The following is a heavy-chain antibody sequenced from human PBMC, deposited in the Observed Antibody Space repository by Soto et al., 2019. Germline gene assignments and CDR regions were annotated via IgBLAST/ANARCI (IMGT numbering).Heavy chain of an antibody. CDR2: INPSDGST. CDR1: GYTFTSYY. Sequence: QVQVVQSGAEVKKPGASVKVSCKASGYTFTSYYMHWVRQAPGQGLEWMGIINPSDGSTSYPQMFRGRVTMTRDTSTRTAYMELSSLRSEDTAVYYCARVSPFLTGPDYWGQGTLVTVSS. CDR3: ARVSPFLTGPDY. D-gene: IGHD3-9*01. V-gene: IGHV1-46*03. J-gene: IGHJ4*02.